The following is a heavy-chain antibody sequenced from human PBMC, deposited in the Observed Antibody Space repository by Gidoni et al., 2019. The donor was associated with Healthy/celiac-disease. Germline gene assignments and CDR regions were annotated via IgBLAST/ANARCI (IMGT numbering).Heavy chain of an antibody. V-gene: IGHV4-34*01. Sequence: QVQLQQWGAGLLKPSETLSLTCAVYGGTFSCYSWSWIRQPPGKGLEWIGEINHSGSTNYDPSLKGRFTISVDTSKNQFSLKLSSVTAADTAVYYCARDHQWLVRYFQHWGQGTLVTVSS. CDR1: GGTFSCYS. J-gene: IGHJ1*01. CDR2: INHSGST. D-gene: IGHD6-19*01. CDR3: ARDHQWLVRYFQH.